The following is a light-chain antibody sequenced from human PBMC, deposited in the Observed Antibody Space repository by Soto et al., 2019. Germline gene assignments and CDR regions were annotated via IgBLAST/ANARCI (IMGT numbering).Light chain of an antibody. CDR2: GNS. CDR1: SSNIGAGYD. J-gene: IGLJ3*02. CDR3: QSYDSSLSGWV. Sequence: QSVLTQPPSVSGAPGQRVTISCTGSSSNIGAGYDVHWYQQLPGTAPKLLIYGNSNRPSGVPDRFSGSKSGTSASLATTGLQAEDEADYYCQSYDSSLSGWVFGGGTKLHRP. V-gene: IGLV1-40*01.